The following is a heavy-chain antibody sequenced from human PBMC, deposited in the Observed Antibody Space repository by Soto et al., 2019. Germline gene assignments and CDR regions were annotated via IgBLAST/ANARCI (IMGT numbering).Heavy chain of an antibody. V-gene: IGHV1-2*04. J-gene: IGHJ6*03. CDR3: ARGGKHSTDYYYDMDV. Sequence: ASVKVSCKASGYTFTGYYMHWVRQAPGQGLEWMGWINPNSGGTNYAQKFQGWVTMTRDTSISTAYMELSRLRSDDTAVYYCARGGKHSTDYYYDMDVWGKGTTVTVSS. CDR2: INPNSGGT. CDR1: GYTFTGYY.